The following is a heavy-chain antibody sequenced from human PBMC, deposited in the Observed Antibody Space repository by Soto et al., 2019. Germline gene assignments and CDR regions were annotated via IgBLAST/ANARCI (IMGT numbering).Heavy chain of an antibody. D-gene: IGHD5-18*01. CDR2: IKQDGSEK. CDR3: ARTQAGRGYSYGYYYYYGMDV. V-gene: IGHV3-7*03. J-gene: IGHJ6*02. Sequence: VGSLRLSCAASGFTFSSYWMSWVRQAPGKGLEWVANIKQDGSEKYYVDSVKGRFTISRDNAKNSLYLQMNSLRAEDTAVYYCARTQAGRGYSYGYYYYYGMDVWGQGTTVTVSS. CDR1: GFTFSSYW.